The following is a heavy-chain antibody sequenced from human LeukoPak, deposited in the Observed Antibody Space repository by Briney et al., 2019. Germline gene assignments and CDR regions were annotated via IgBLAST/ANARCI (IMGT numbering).Heavy chain of an antibody. Sequence: PSETLSLTCAVSGGSISSGGYSWSWIRQPPGKGLEWIGYIYHSGSTYYNPSLKSRVTISVDRSKNQFSLKLSSVTAADTAVYYCARGTVGTTFFDYWGQGTLVTVSS. D-gene: IGHD1-1*01. CDR3: ARGTVGTTFFDY. V-gene: IGHV4-30-2*01. CDR2: IYHSGST. CDR1: GGSISSGGYS. J-gene: IGHJ4*02.